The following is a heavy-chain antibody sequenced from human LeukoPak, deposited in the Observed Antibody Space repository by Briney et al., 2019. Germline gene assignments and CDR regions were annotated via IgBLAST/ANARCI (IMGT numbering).Heavy chain of an antibody. J-gene: IGHJ4*02. CDR2: ISGDGGST. V-gene: IGHV3-43*02. CDR3: AKDIWVDYYGSGSSPGFDY. Sequence: GGSLRLSCAASGFTFDDYAMHWVRQAPGKGLEWVSLISGDGGSTYYADSVKGRFTISRDNSKNSLYLQMNSLRTEDTALYYCAKDIWVDYYGSGSSPGFDYWGQGTLVTVSS. D-gene: IGHD3-10*01. CDR1: GFTFDDYA.